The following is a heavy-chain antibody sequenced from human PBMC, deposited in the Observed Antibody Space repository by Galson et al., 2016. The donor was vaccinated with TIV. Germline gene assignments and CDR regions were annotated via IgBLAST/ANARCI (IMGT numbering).Heavy chain of an antibody. V-gene: IGHV1-18*01. CDR1: GYSFLSYG. CDR2: IGPYNGDA. J-gene: IGHJ5*02. D-gene: IGHD1-14*01. CDR3: ARDSRGTWANLDL. Sequence: QSGAEVTNPGASVKVFCKPSGYSFLSYGVPWVRQAPGQGLEWMGWIGPYNGDARYAQKLQGRFTMTTDTSTNPAHMELRSLRPDDTAVYYCARDSRGTWANLDLWGQGTLVTVSS.